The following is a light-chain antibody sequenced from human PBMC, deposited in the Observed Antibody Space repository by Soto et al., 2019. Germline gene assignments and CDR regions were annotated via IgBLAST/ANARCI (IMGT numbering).Light chain of an antibody. CDR2: KAS. CDR1: QSISSW. Sequence: DIQMTQSPSTLSASVGDRVTITCRASQSISSWLAWYQQKPGKAPKLLIYKASSLESGVASRFSGSGSGTDFTLTISSLQPDDFATYYCQQYGTFGQGTKVEIK. CDR3: QQYGT. V-gene: IGKV1-5*03. J-gene: IGKJ1*01.